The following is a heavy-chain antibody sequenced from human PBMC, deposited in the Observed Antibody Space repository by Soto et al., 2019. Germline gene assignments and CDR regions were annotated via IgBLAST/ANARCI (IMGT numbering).Heavy chain of an antibody. CDR1: GFTFNSFW. J-gene: IGHJ4*02. CDR3: ARGGCSSTSCRDN. CDR2: IDNDGGST. Sequence: EVQMVESGGGLVQPGGSLRLSCAASGFTFNSFWMHWVRQAPGQGLEWVSRIDNDGGSTNYADSVKGRFTISRDNAKSTLYLQMNSLRAEDTAVYYCARGGCSSTSCRDNWGQGTLRTVSS. D-gene: IGHD2-2*01. V-gene: IGHV3-74*01.